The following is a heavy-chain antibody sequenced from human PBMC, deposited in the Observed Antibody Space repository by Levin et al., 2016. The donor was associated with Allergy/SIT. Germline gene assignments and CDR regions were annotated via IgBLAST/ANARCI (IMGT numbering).Heavy chain of an antibody. CDR3: ARDRVAYCTGGSCYSGVDY. J-gene: IGHJ4*02. CDR1: GGTFGSYS. Sequence: SVKVSCKASGGTFGSYSISWVRQAPGQGLEWMGGIIPIFGAANYAQKFQVRVTITADESTTTAYMELSNLRSEDTAVYYCARDRVAYCTGGSCYSGVDYWGQGTLLTVSS. D-gene: IGHD2-8*02. CDR2: IIPIFGAA. V-gene: IGHV1-69*13.